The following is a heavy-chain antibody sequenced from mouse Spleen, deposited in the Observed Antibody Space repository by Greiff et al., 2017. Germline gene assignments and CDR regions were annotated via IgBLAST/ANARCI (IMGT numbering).Heavy chain of an antibody. CDR1: GFSLTSYG. D-gene: IGHD2-14*01. V-gene: IGHV2-9*02. CDR2: IWAGGST. Sequence: QVQLKESGPGLVAPSQSLSITCTVSGFSLTSYGVHWVRQPPGKGLEWLGVIWAGGSTNYNSALMSRLSISKDNSKSQVFLKMNSLQTDDTAMYYCARARYYRYDGDYYAMDYWGQGTSVTVSS. J-gene: IGHJ4*01. CDR3: ARARYYRYDGDYYAMDY.